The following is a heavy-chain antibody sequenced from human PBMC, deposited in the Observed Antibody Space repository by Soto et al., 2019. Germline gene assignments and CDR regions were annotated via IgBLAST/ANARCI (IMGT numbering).Heavy chain of an antibody. CDR2: INPSGGST. V-gene: IGHV1-46*03. J-gene: IGHJ4*02. Sequence: ASVKVSCKASGYTFTSYYMHWVRQAPGQGLEWMGIINPSGGSTSYAQKFQGRVTVTRDTSTSTVYMELSSLRSEDTAVYYCARAGGGRIAAAGPSFDYWGQGTLVTVSS. D-gene: IGHD6-13*01. CDR1: GYTFTSYY. CDR3: ARAGGGRIAAAGPSFDY.